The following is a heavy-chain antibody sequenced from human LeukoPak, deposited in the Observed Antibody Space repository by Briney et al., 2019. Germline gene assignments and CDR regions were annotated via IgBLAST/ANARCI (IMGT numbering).Heavy chain of an antibody. CDR2: ISSSGANA. CDR3: AKDMELAS. Sequence: PGGSLRLSCAASGFTFSSYEMKWVRQAPGKGLEWVSLISSSGANAYYADSVKGRFTISRDNSKNTLYLQMNNLRGEDTAEYYCAKDMELASWGQGTLVTVSS. J-gene: IGHJ5*02. CDR1: GFTFSSYE. V-gene: IGHV3-23*01. D-gene: IGHD1-26*01.